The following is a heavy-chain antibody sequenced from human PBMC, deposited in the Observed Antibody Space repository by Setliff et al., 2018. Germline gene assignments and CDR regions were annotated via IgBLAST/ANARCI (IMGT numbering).Heavy chain of an antibody. J-gene: IGHJ3*01. CDR1: GDSINNFY. CDR2: IFSDGTT. V-gene: IGHV4-59*01. D-gene: IGHD2-15*01. Sequence: PSETLSLTCSVSGDSINNFYWNWIRQSPGTGLEWIGYIFSDGTTYYNPSLKSRVAMSVDTSKKQFSLSLSAVTAADTAKYYCARAPLDYSSRALDFWGQGTMVTVSS. CDR3: ARAPLDYSSRALDF.